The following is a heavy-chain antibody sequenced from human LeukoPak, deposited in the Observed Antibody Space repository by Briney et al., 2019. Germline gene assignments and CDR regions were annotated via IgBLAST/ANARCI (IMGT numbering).Heavy chain of an antibody. CDR3: ARPVEMATSPFDY. CDR1: GYRFADYW. D-gene: IGHD5-24*01. Sequence: GESLKISCKGSGYRFADYWIAWVRQVPGQGLERMGIIYPDDSDTRYSPSFLGQVTISVDKSISTAYLQWSSLKASDTAMYYCARPVEMATSPFDYWGQGTLVTVSS. J-gene: IGHJ4*02. V-gene: IGHV5-51*01. CDR2: IYPDDSDT.